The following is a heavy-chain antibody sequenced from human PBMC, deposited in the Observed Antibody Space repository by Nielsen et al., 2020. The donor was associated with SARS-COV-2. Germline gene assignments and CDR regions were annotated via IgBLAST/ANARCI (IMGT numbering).Heavy chain of an antibody. V-gene: IGHV3-23*01. J-gene: IGHJ4*02. CDR1: GFTFSSYA. Sequence: GGSLRLSCAASGFTFSSYAMSWVRQALGKGLEWVSAISGSGGSTYYADSVKGRFTISRDNSKNTLYLQMNSLRAEDTAVYYCAKDRWELPSYFDYWGQGTLVTVSS. CDR2: ISGSGGST. D-gene: IGHD1-26*01. CDR3: AKDRWELPSYFDY.